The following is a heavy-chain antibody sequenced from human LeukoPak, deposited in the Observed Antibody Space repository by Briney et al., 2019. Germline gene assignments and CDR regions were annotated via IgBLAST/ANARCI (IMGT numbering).Heavy chain of an antibody. D-gene: IGHD1-26*01. Sequence: ASVTVSCKASGYTFTSYGISWVRQAPGQGLEWMGWINAYNGNTDYAQKLQGRVTMTTDTSTSTAYTELRSLRSDDTAVYYCAREEVGATHLDYWGQGTLVTVSS. CDR2: INAYNGNT. V-gene: IGHV1-18*01. CDR3: AREEVGATHLDY. CDR1: GYTFTSYG. J-gene: IGHJ4*02.